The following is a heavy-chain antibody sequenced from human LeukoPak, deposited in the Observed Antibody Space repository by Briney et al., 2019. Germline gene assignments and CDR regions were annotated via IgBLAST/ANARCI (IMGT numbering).Heavy chain of an antibody. D-gene: IGHD3-16*01. CDR1: GGSFSGYY. J-gene: IGHJ4*02. V-gene: IGHV4-34*01. CDR2: INHSGST. Sequence: SETLSLTCAVYGGSFSGYYWSWIRQPPGKGLEWIGEINHSGSTNYNPPLKSRVTISVDTSKNQFSLKLSSVTAADTAVYYCARGKDNYVWGSHPRDFDYWGQGTPVTVSS. CDR3: ARGKDNYVWGSHPRDFDY.